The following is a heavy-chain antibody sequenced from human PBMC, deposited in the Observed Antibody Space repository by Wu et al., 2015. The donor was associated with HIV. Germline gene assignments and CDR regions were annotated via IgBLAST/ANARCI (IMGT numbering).Heavy chain of an antibody. J-gene: IGHJ4*02. CDR3: ARDSPGSGSYYKTPQIDY. D-gene: IGHD3-10*01. CDR2: ISAYNGNT. V-gene: IGHV1-18*04. Sequence: QVYLVQSGAEVKKPGASVKISCKASGYVFTRHWMHWARQAPGQGLEWMGWISAYNGNTNYAQNLQGRVTITTDTSTSTAYMEVRSLRSDDTAVYYCARDSPGSGSYYKTPQIDYWGQGTLVTVSS. CDR1: GYVFTRHW.